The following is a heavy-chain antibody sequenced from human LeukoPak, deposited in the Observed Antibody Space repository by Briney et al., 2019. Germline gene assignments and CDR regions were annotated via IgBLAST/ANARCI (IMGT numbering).Heavy chain of an antibody. CDR2: IYHSGST. D-gene: IGHD3-9*01. V-gene: IGHV4-4*02. J-gene: IGHJ4*02. CDR1: GGSISSSNW. CDR3: ARHPGITIFSTRSYYFDY. Sequence: NPSGTLSLTCAVSGGSISSSNWWSWVRQPPGKGLEWIGEIYHSGSTNYNPSLKSRVTISVDKSKNQFSLKLSSVTAADTAVYYCARHPGITIFSTRSYYFDYWGQGTLVTVSS.